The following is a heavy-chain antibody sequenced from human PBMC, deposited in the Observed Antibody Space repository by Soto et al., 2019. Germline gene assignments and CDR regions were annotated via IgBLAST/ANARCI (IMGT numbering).Heavy chain of an antibody. CDR3: ARVGYPSNWFDP. CDR1: GGSIISLVYY. J-gene: IGHJ5*02. Sequence: PSETLSLTCTVSGGSIISLVYYWSCILQHPGKGLEWIGYIYYSVSTYYNPSLKSLVTISVDTSKNQFSLKLSSVTAADTAVYYCARVGYPSNWFDPWGQGTLVTVSS. D-gene: IGHD2-15*01. V-gene: IGHV4-31*01. CDR2: IYYSVST.